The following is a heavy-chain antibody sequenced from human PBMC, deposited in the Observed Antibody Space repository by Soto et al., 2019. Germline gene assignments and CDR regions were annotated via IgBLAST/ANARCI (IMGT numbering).Heavy chain of an antibody. D-gene: IGHD6-13*01. CDR1: GFTFSSYS. CDR2: ISYDGRNK. J-gene: IGHJ3*02. CDR3: ASYEYSSSWYDAFDI. V-gene: IGHV3-30*04. Sequence: GGSLRLSCAASGFTFSSYSMHWVRQAPGKGLEWVAVISYDGRNKYYADSEKGRFTISRDNSKNTMYLQMQTLRAEDTAVYYCASYEYSSSWYDAFDIWVPGT.